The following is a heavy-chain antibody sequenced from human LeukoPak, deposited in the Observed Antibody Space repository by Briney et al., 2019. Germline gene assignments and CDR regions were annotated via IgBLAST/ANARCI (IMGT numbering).Heavy chain of an antibody. J-gene: IGHJ3*02. CDR1: GGSIRSGGYS. D-gene: IGHD7-27*01. CDR2: IYHSGST. Sequence: SETLSLTCAVSGGSIRSGGYSGSWIRQPPGEGLEWIVYIYHSGSTYYNPSLKSRVTISVARSKNQFSLKLSSVTAADTAVYYCARINWGDDAFDIWGQGTMVTVSS. CDR3: ARINWGDDAFDI. V-gene: IGHV4-30-2*01.